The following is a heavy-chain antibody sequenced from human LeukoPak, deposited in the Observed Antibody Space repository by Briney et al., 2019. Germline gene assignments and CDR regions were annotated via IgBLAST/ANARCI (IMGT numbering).Heavy chain of an antibody. Sequence: GESLKISCKGSGYSFTSYWIGWVRQMPGKSLEWMGIIYPGDSDTKYRPSVQGQVTISTDKSISTTYRQWISLKASDTAMYYCAGQGGYCSGGSCYSDYWGQGTLVTVSS. D-gene: IGHD2-15*01. J-gene: IGHJ4*02. CDR3: AGQGGYCSGGSCYSDY. CDR2: IYPGDSDT. V-gene: IGHV5-51*01. CDR1: GYSFTSYW.